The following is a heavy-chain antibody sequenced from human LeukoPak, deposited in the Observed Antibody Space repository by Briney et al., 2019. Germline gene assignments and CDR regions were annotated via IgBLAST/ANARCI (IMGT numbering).Heavy chain of an antibody. CDR3: ARILVSSGGYSYGYDF. CDR2: IRQDGSEK. CDR1: GFTFSNYW. J-gene: IGHJ4*02. V-gene: IGHV3-7*01. D-gene: IGHD5-18*01. Sequence: PGGSLRLSCAASGFTFSNYWMSWVRQAPGKGLEWVANIRQDGSEKHYVDSVKGRFTMSRDNAKNSLYLQMNSMRAEATAVYYCARILVSSGGYSYGYDFWGQGALVTVSS.